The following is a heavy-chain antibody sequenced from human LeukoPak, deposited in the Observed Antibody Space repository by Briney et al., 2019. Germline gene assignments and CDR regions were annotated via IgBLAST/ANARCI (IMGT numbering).Heavy chain of an antibody. D-gene: IGHD4-17*01. CDR3: ARGLYFGDFRGWPLDS. Sequence: SETLSLTCTVSGGSISSYYWSWIRQPPGKGLEWTGYIYYSESTSYNPSLKSRVTMSVDTSKNQFSLKLSSVTAADTAIYYCARGLYFGDFRGWPLDSWGHGILVTVSS. V-gene: IGHV4-59*12. J-gene: IGHJ4*01. CDR2: IYYSEST. CDR1: GGSISSYY.